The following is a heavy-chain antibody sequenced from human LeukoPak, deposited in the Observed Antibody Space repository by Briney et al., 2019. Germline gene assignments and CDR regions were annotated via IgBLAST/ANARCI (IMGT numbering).Heavy chain of an antibody. CDR1: GGSISSSNFY. Sequence: PSETLSLTCTVSGGSISSSNFYWGWIRQPPGKGLEWIGTIYYIGSTYYNPSLKSRVSISVDTSKNQFSLKLSSVTAADTAVFYCARHSSNNLYCSSTGCYPGSAFDIWGQGTMVTVSS. CDR2: IYYIGST. D-gene: IGHD2-2*01. V-gene: IGHV4-39*01. J-gene: IGHJ3*02. CDR3: ARHSSNNLYCSSTGCYPGSAFDI.